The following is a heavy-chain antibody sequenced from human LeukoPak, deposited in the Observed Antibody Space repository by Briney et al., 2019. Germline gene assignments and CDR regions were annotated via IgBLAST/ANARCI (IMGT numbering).Heavy chain of an antibody. Sequence: ASVKVSCKASGGTFSSYAISWVRQAPGQGLEWMGRIIPILGIANYSQNFQDRVTMTTDTSTSTAYMELRSLRYDDTAVYYCMRVPELPEYWGQGTLVTVSS. CDR2: IIPILGIA. CDR3: MRVPELPEY. CDR1: GGTFSSYA. D-gene: IGHD2-15*01. J-gene: IGHJ4*02. V-gene: IGHV1-69*04.